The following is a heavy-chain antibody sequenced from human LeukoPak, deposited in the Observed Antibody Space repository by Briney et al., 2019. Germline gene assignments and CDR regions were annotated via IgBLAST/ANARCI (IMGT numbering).Heavy chain of an antibody. CDR1: GGSFSGYY. CDR3: ARDPLGYSSSWNNFDY. J-gene: IGHJ4*02. V-gene: IGHV4-34*01. D-gene: IGHD6-13*01. CDR2: INHSGST. Sequence: SETLSLTCAVYGGSFSGYYWSWIRQPPGKGLEWIGEINHSGSTNYNPSLKSRVTISVDTSKNQFSLKLSSVTAADTAVYYCARDPLGYSSSWNNFDYWGQGTLVTVSS.